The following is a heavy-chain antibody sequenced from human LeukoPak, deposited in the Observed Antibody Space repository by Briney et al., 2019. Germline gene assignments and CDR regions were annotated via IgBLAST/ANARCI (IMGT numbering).Heavy chain of an antibody. Sequence: PGGSPRLSCAASGFTFSNAWMSWVRQAPGKGLEWVGRIKSKTDGGTTDYAAPVKGRFTISRDDSKNTLYLQMNSLKTEDTAVYYCTTSTAWYPYFDYWGQGTLVTVSS. CDR3: TTSTAWYPYFDY. CDR1: GFTFSNAW. CDR2: IKSKTDGGTT. D-gene: IGHD1-20*01. J-gene: IGHJ4*02. V-gene: IGHV3-15*01.